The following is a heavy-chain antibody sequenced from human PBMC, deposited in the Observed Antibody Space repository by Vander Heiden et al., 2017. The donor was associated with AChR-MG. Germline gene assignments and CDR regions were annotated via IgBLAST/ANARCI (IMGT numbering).Heavy chain of an antibody. Sequence: QVQLVQSGAEVKKPGASVKVSCKASGYTFTSYYMHWVRQAPGQGLEWMGIINPSGGSTSYAQKFQGRVTMTRDTSTSTVYMELSSLRSEDTAVYYCARSGYCSSTSCYSGDAFDIWGQGTMVTVSS. D-gene: IGHD2-2*02. CDR2: INPSGGST. CDR1: GYTFTSYY. V-gene: IGHV1-46*01. CDR3: ARSGYCSSTSCYSGDAFDI. J-gene: IGHJ3*02.